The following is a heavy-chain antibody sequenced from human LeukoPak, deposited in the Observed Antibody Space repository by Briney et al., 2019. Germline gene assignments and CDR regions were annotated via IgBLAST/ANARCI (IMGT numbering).Heavy chain of an antibody. V-gene: IGHV3-48*03. Sequence: PGGSLRLSCAASGFTFSSYEMNWVRQAPGKGLEWFSYISSSGSTIYYADSVKGRFTISIDNAKNSLYLQMNSLRAEDTAVYYCARVAVTATFDYWGQGTLVTVSS. CDR2: ISSSGSTI. CDR1: GFTFSSYE. D-gene: IGHD2-21*02. J-gene: IGHJ4*02. CDR3: ARVAVTATFDY.